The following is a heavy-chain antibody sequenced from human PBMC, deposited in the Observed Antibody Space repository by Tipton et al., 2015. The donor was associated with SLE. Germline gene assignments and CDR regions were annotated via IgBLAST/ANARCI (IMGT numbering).Heavy chain of an antibody. CDR3: GRSGFDFWSGGDY. CDR1: GGSISSTIYY. V-gene: IGHV4-39*01. D-gene: IGHD3-3*01. J-gene: IGHJ4*02. CDR2: IYYSGAT. Sequence: GLVKPSETLSHTCTVSGGSISSTIYYWGWIRQPPGKGLEWIGSIYYSGATYYNPSLKSRVTIFVDTSKNQFSLRLNSVTAADTAVYYCGRSGFDFWSGGDYWGQGTLVTVSS.